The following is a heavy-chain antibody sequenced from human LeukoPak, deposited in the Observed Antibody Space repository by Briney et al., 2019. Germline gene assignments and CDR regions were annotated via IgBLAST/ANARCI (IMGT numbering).Heavy chain of an antibody. CDR2: IRYDGSNK. D-gene: IGHD6-19*01. CDR1: GFTFSSYG. Sequence: GGSLRLSCAASGFTFSSYGMHWVRQAPGKGLEWLAFIRYDGSNKYYADSVKGRFTISRDNSKNTLYLQMNSLRAEDTAVYYCAKDASIAVEGIDYWGQGTLVTVSS. J-gene: IGHJ4*02. CDR3: AKDASIAVEGIDY. V-gene: IGHV3-30*02.